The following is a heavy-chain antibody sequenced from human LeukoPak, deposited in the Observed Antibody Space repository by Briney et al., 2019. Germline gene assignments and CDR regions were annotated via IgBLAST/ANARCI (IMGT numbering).Heavy chain of an antibody. V-gene: IGHV3-21*01. D-gene: IGHD3-3*02. CDR2: ITSSSSYI. J-gene: IGHJ6*02. CDR3: AGPGISDYGLDV. Sequence: GGSLRLSCAASGFTFSDSSMNWVRQAPGKGLEWVSSITSSSSYISYADSVKGRFTISRDNAKNSLYLHMSSLRVEDTAVYYCAGPGISDYGLDVWGQGTTVTVSS. CDR1: GFTFSDSS.